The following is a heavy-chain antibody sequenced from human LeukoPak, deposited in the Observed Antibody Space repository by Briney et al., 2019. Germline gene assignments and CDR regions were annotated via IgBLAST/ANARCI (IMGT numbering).Heavy chain of an antibody. J-gene: IGHJ4*02. D-gene: IGHD5-18*01. Sequence: GGSLRLSCAASGFTFSTYAMSWVRQAPGRGLEWVSAISGSSDTTYYADSVKGRFTISRDNPKNTLYLQMNSLRAEDTAVYYCANREGGYTYDPFDYWGQGTLVTVSS. CDR1: GFTFSTYA. CDR3: ANREGGYTYDPFDY. V-gene: IGHV3-23*01. CDR2: ISGSSDTT.